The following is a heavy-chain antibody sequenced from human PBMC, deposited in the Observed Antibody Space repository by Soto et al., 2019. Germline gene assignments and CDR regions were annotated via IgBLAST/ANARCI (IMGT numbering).Heavy chain of an antibody. CDR3: ARDGYNYGYFQH. J-gene: IGHJ1*01. V-gene: IGHV1-69*08. CDR2: IIPILGIA. D-gene: IGHD5-12*01. Sequence: QVQLVQSGAAVKKPGSSVKVSCKASGGTFSSYTISWVRQAPGQGLEWMGRIIPILGIANYAQKFQGRVTITADKSTSSAYMELSSLRSEDTAVYYCARDGYNYGYFQHWGQGTLVTVSS. CDR1: GGTFSSYT.